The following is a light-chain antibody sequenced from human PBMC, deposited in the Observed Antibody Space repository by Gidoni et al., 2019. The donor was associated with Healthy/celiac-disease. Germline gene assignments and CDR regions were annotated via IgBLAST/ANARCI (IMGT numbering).Light chain of an antibody. J-gene: IGLJ2*01. V-gene: IGLV2-8*01. CDR2: EVR. CDR1: SSDGGGYTY. Sequence: QSALTHPPSAYGSPGQSVTISCTGTSSDGGGYTYVSLYQQHPGKAPKLLIYEVRTPPSGVPDRFSGSKSGNTASLTVSGLQAEDEADYYCSSYAGSNNVVFGGGTKLTVL. CDR3: SSYAGSNNVV.